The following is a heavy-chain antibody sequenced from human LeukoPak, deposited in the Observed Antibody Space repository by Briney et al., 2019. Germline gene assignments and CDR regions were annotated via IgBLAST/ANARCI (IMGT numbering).Heavy chain of an antibody. CDR2: INGGASAT. D-gene: IGHD4-11*01. Sequence: PGGSLRLSCAASGFTFSTYAMSWVRQAPGKGLEWVSAINGGASATYYADSVKGRFTISRDNSKNTVYLKMNSLRAEDTAVYYCAKPPNDYSDYPFDDWGQGTLVTVSS. CDR1: GFTFSTYA. J-gene: IGHJ4*02. CDR3: AKPPNDYSDYPFDD. V-gene: IGHV3-23*01.